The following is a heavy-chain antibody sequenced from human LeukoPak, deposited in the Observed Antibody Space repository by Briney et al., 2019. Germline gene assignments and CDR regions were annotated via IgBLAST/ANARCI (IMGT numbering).Heavy chain of an antibody. Sequence: SVKVSCKASGGTFSSYAISWVRQAPGQGLEWVGRIIPIFGIANYAQKFQGRVTITADKSTSTAYMELSSLRSEDMAVYYCASMEMATITIDYWGQGTLVTVSS. CDR1: GGTFSSYA. CDR2: IIPIFGIA. D-gene: IGHD5-24*01. V-gene: IGHV1-69*04. CDR3: ASMEMATITIDY. J-gene: IGHJ4*02.